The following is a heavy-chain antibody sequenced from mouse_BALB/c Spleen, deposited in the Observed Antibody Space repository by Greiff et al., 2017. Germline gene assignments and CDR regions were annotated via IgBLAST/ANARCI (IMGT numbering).Heavy chain of an antibody. V-gene: IGHV3-8*02. Sequence: EVKVEESGPSLVKPSQTLSLTCSVTGDSITSGYWNWIRKFPGNKLEYMGYISYSGSTYYNPSLKSRISITRDTSKNQYYLQLNSVTTEDTATYYCARSPYGNYPSYAMDYWGQGTSVTVSS. CDR3: ARSPYGNYPSYAMDY. D-gene: IGHD2-10*02. CDR2: ISYSGST. J-gene: IGHJ4*01. CDR1: GDSITSGY.